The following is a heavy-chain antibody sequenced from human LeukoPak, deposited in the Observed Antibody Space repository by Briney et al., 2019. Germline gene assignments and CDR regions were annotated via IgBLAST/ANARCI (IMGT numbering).Heavy chain of an antibody. CDR1: GGTFSIYA. J-gene: IGHJ5*02. D-gene: IGHD2-2*01. V-gene: IGHV1-69*04. Sequence: SVDVSCTASGGTFSIYAISWVRQAPGQGLELMGRIIPIFGIATYAQKSQSRRTITSDKSTSTAYMELCSLRSGYTAVYYCARADCSSTSCYSWPANWFDPWGQGTLVTVSS. CDR3: ARADCSSTSCYSWPANWFDP. CDR2: IIPIFGIA.